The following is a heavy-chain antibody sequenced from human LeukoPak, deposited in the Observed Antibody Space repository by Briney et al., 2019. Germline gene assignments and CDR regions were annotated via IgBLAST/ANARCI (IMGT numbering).Heavy chain of an antibody. J-gene: IGHJ4*02. CDR1: GGSISSSSYY. D-gene: IGHD3-16*01. CDR3: ARDGTWDLYGDTSSTAYVY. V-gene: IGHV4-39*07. Sequence: SETLSLTCTVSGGSISSSSYYWGWIRQPPGKGLEWIGSIYYSGSTYYNPSLKSRVTISVDTSKNQFSLKLNSVTAADTAVYYCARDGTWDLYGDTSSTAYVYWGQGTLVTVSS. CDR2: IYYSGST.